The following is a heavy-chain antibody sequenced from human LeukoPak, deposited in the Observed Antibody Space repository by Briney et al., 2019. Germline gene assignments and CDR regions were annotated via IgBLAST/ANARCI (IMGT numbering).Heavy chain of an antibody. J-gene: IGHJ4*02. CDR1: GGSISSAGYY. CDR3: ARRPDTSPFDY. Sequence: SETLSLTCSVSGGSISSAGYYWSWIRQHPGKGLEWIGYIYYTGTTYYNPSLKSRVTISRDTSKNQFSLRLGSVTAADTAVYYCARRPDTSPFDYWGQGTLVTVSS. V-gene: IGHV4-31*03. CDR2: IYYTGTT. D-gene: IGHD2-2*02.